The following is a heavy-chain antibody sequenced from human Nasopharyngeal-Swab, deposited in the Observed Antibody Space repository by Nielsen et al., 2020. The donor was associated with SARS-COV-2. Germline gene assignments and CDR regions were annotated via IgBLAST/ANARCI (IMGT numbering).Heavy chain of an antibody. CDR3: ARGTPGIPGVDY. Sequence: GESLKISCAASGFTFSSYSMSWLRQAPGKGLEWVSTITGNGDTTYYADSVKGRFTISRGNSKNTVYLQLGSLTAEDMAVYFCARGTPGIPGVDYWGQGTLVTVSS. CDR1: GFTFSSYS. J-gene: IGHJ4*02. CDR2: ITGNGDTT. V-gene: IGHV3-23*01. D-gene: IGHD2-8*02.